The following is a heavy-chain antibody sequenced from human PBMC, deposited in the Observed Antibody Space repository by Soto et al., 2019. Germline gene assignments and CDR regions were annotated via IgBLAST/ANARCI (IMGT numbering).Heavy chain of an antibody. Sequence: GASVKVSCEASGYTFASCGSSWVRQATGQGLEWMGWMNANSGNTGYAQKFQGRVTMTRNTSISTAYMELSSLRSEDTAVYYCARIITYYDFWSGYGTAFDIWGQGTMVTVSS. CDR2: MNANSGNT. CDR1: GYTFASCG. D-gene: IGHD3-3*01. CDR3: ARIITYYDFWSGYGTAFDI. J-gene: IGHJ3*02. V-gene: IGHV1-8*02.